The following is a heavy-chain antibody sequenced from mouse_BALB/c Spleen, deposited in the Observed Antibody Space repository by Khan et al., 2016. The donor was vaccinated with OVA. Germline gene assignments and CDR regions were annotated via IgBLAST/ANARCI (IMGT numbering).Heavy chain of an antibody. CDR2: NNPSTGYT. V-gene: IGHV1-7*01. CDR3: ARRGLYGLFAY. J-gene: IGHJ3*01. D-gene: IGHD2-10*02. Sequence: LQESGAELAKPGASVKMSCTASGYTFTTYWIHWIKQRPGQGMEWIGYNNPSTGYTEYNKNFKDQATLNADESYSTAYMQRNSLTAEDYAVSCCARRGLYGLFAYWGQGTLVTVSA. CDR1: GYTFTTYW.